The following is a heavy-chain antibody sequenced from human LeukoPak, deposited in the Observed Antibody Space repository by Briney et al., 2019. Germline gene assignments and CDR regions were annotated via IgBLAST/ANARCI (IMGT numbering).Heavy chain of an antibody. CDR2: ISGSGGTT. J-gene: IGHJ6*02. CDR3: ARDGYGDYGMDV. V-gene: IGHV3-23*01. D-gene: IGHD4-17*01. CDR1: GFIFSSYA. Sequence: PGGSLRLSCAASGFIFSSYAISWVRQSPGKGLEWVSAISGSGGTTYYADYVKGRFTISRDNAKNSLYLQMNSLRAEDTAVYYCARDGYGDYGMDVWGQGTTVTVSS.